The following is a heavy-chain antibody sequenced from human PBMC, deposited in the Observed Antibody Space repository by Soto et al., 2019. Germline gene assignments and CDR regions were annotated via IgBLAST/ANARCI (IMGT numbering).Heavy chain of an antibody. D-gene: IGHD2-2*01. CDR1: GCTVSSYG. CDR2: ISSNGGST. Sequence: GWSLRISCAASGCTVSSYGVHFVCQAPGKGLEYVSAISSNGGSTYYANSVKGRFTISRDNSKNTLYLQMGSLRAEDMAVYYCAREISNYCSSTSCYSFDYWGQGTLVTVSS. CDR3: AREISNYCSSTSCYSFDY. J-gene: IGHJ4*02. V-gene: IGHV3-64*01.